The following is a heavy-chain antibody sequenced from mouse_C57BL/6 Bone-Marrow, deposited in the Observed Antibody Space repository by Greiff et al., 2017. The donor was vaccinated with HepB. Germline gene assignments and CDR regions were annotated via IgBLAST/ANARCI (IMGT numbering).Heavy chain of an antibody. CDR1: GFTFSDFY. J-gene: IGHJ4*01. CDR3: ARGRNYAMDY. D-gene: IGHD3-3*01. V-gene: IGHV7-1*01. CDR2: SRNKANDYTT. Sequence: EVMLVESGGGLVQSGRSLRLSCATSGFTFSDFYMEWVRQAPGKGLEWIAASRNKANDYTTEYSASVKGRFIVSRDTSQSILYLQMNALRAEDTAIYYCARGRNYAMDYWGQGTSVTVSS.